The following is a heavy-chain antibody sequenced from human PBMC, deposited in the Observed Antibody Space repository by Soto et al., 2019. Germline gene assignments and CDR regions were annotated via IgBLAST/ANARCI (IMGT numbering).Heavy chain of an antibody. J-gene: IGHJ4*02. Sequence: EVQLLESGGGLVQPGGSLRLSCAASGFTFSSYAMSWVRQAPGKGLEWVSAISGSGGSTYYADSVKGRFTISTDNSKNTLYLQMNSPRDEDTDVYYCAKEAGATSCNDYWGQGTLVTVSS. V-gene: IGHV3-23*01. CDR3: AKEAGATSCNDY. CDR1: GFTFSSYA. D-gene: IGHD1-26*01. CDR2: ISGSGGST.